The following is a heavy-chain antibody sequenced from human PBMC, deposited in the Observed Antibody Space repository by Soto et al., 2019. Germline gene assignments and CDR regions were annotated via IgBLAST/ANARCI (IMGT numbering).Heavy chain of an antibody. CDR3: TTANPPRTYYYYGMDV. J-gene: IGHJ6*02. CDR2: IKSKTDGGTT. V-gene: IGHV3-15*07. CDR1: GFTFSNAW. Sequence: GGSLRLSCAASGFTFSNAWMNWVRQAPGKGLEWAGRIKSKTDGGTTDYAAPVKGRFTISRDDSKNTLYLQMNSLKTEDTAVFYCTTANPPRTYYYYGMDVWGQGTTVTVSS.